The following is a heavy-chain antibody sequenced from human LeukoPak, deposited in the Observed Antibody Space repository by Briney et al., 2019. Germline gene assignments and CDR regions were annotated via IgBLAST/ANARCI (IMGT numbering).Heavy chain of an antibody. CDR1: GFTFNSYG. CDR2: IWYDGSNK. J-gene: IGHJ4*02. Sequence: PGGSLRLSCPASGFTFNSYGRHWVGQAPGKGLEWVAVIWYDGSNKYYADSVKGRFTISRDNSENTLYLQMDSLRAEDTAVYYCARDPGVRWLVGFDYWGQGTLVTVSS. D-gene: IGHD6-19*01. V-gene: IGHV3-33*01. CDR3: ARDPGVRWLVGFDY.